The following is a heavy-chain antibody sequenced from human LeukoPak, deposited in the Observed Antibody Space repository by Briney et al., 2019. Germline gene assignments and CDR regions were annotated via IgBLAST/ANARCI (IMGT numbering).Heavy chain of an antibody. CDR3: ARERRYCSSTSCYANFDY. J-gene: IGHJ4*02. D-gene: IGHD2-2*01. CDR2: INPNSGGT. V-gene: IGHV1-2*02. Sequence: ASVKVSCKASGYTFTGYYMHWVRQAPGQGLAWMGWINPNSGGTNYAQKFQGRVTMTRDTSISTAYMELSRLRSDDTAVYYCARERRYCSSTSCYANFDYWGQGTLVTVSS. CDR1: GYTFTGYY.